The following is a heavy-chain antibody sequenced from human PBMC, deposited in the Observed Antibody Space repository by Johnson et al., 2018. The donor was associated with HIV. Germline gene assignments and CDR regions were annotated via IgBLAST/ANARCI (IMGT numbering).Heavy chain of an antibody. D-gene: IGHD3-10*01. Sequence: VQLVESGGGVVQPGRSLRLSCAASGFTFSSYAMHWVRQAPGKGLEWVAVISHDGSNKYYADSVKGRFTISRDNSKNTLYLQMNSLRPEDTAVYFCARDRGGPVRDDAFDIWGQGT. V-gene: IGHV3-30-3*01. CDR1: GFTFSSYA. J-gene: IGHJ3*02. CDR3: ARDRGGPVRDDAFDI. CDR2: ISHDGSNK.